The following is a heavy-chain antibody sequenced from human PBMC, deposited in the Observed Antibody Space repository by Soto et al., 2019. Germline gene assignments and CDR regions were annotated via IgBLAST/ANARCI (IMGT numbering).Heavy chain of an antibody. D-gene: IGHD5-18*01. V-gene: IGHV3-33*01. CDR3: ARDRVVYSYGSYYFDS. Sequence: QVQLVESGGGVVQPGRSLRLSCAASGFTFSSYGMHWVRQAPGKGLEWVAVIWYDGSNKYYADSVKGRFTISRDNSKNTLYLQMNSLRAEDTAVYYCARDRVVYSYGSYYFDSWGQGTLVTVSS. J-gene: IGHJ4*02. CDR1: GFTFSSYG. CDR2: IWYDGSNK.